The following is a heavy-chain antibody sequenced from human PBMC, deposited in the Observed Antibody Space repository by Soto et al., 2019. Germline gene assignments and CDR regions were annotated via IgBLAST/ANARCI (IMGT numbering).Heavy chain of an antibody. CDR3: ARSPFLSPEDAFDI. D-gene: IGHD3-3*02. J-gene: IGHJ3*02. Sequence: GESLKISCKGSGYSFTSYWISWVRQMPGKGLGWMGRIDPSDSYTNYSPSFQGHVTISADKSISTAYLQWSSLKASDTAMYYCARSPFLSPEDAFDIGGQGTMVTVSS. CDR1: GYSFTSYW. CDR2: IDPSDSYT. V-gene: IGHV5-10-1*01.